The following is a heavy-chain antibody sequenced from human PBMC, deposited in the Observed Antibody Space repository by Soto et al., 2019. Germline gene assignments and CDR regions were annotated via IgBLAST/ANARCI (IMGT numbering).Heavy chain of an antibody. J-gene: IGHJ5*02. Sequence: PSETLSLTCTVSGASIRTYYWSWIRQPPGKGLEWIGYIYYSGSTKYNPSLKSRVTISVDTSKNQFSLKLSSVTAADTAVYYCARGNYYDTNRPFDPWGQGTLVTVSS. V-gene: IGHV4-59*01. CDR3: ARGNYYDTNRPFDP. CDR1: GASIRTYY. D-gene: IGHD3-22*01. CDR2: IYYSGST.